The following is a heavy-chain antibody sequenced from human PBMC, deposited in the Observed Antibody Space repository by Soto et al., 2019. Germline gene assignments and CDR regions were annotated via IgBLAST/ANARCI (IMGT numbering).Heavy chain of an antibody. D-gene: IGHD2-15*01. V-gene: IGHV1-8*01. CDR2: MSPRNGNT. CDR1: GYIFTSYD. CDR3: ARGVDAGLDY. J-gene: IGHJ4*02. Sequence: GASVKVSCKASGYIFTSYDINWVRQATGQGPEWMGWMSPRNGNTGYAQNFQGRVTLTRDTSISTAYMELSSLGSEDTAVYYCARGVDAGLDYWGQGTQVTVSS.